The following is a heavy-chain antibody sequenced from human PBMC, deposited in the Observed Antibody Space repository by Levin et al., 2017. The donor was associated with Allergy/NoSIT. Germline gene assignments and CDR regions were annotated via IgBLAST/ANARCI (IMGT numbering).Heavy chain of an antibody. Sequence: AGGSLRLSCAASGFTFSSYAMSWVRQAPGKGLEWVSAISGSGGSTYYADSVKGRFTISRDNSKNTLYLQMNSLRAEDTAVFYCAKSLSFRELSSRWGFCFDYWGQGTLVTVSS. J-gene: IGHJ4*02. CDR3: AKSLSFRELSSRWGFCFDY. D-gene: IGHD3-16*02. V-gene: IGHV3-23*01. CDR1: GFTFSSYA. CDR2: ISGSGGST.